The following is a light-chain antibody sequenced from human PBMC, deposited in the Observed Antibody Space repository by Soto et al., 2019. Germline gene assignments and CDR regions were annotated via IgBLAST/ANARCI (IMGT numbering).Light chain of an antibody. J-gene: IGKJ5*01. CDR2: DAS. CDR3: QQHGDAPIT. Sequence: EVVLTHSPATLSLSPCGRAALSSRASQSVGLSLAWYQQKPGQAPRLLIYDASSRATGIPDRFSGSGSGTDFSLTISRLEPEDFAVYYCQQHGDAPITFGQGTRLEIK. CDR1: QSVGLS. V-gene: IGKV3-20*01.